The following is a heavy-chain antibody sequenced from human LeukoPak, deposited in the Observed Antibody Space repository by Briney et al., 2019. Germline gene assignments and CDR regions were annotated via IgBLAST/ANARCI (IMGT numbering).Heavy chain of an antibody. D-gene: IGHD4-11*01. CDR2: IYHSGST. J-gene: IGHJ4*02. CDR3: ARHFTDSNYAY. Sequence: SETLSLTCAVSGYSISSGYYWGRIRQPPGKGLEWIGSIYHSGSTYYNPSLKSRVTISVDTSKNQFSLKLSSVTAADTAVYYCARHFTDSNYAYWGQGTLVTVSS. CDR1: GYSISSGYY. V-gene: IGHV4-38-2*01.